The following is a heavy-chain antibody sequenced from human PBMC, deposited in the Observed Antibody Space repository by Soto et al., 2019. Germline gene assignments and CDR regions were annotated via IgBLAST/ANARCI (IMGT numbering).Heavy chain of an antibody. CDR3: ATEKGGAGRGGVYY. J-gene: IGHJ4*02. CDR2: IVPLLGIT. V-gene: IGHV1-69*08. CDR1: GGTSTIYT. Sequence: QVPLVQSGPELKKPGSSVNVSCAASGGTSTIYTLTWVRQAPGQGLAWMGRIVPLLGITNYARTFEGRVTISADMSTGTAYMELSSLRFDDTAVYYCATEKGGAGRGGVYYWGQGTQVIVSS. D-gene: IGHD3-16*01.